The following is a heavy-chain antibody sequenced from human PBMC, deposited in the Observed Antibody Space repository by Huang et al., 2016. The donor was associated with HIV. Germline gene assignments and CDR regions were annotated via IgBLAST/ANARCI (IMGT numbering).Heavy chain of an antibody. CDR1: GGTFSSYA. Sequence: QVQLVQSGAEVKKHGSSVKVSCKASGGTFSSYAISWRRRAPVQGLEWMGGISPSCGTANYAQKCQGRVTITADESTSTAYMELSSLRSEDTAVYYCARARGYYDSSVSYYFDYWGQGTLVTVSS. CDR2: ISPSCGTA. V-gene: IGHV1-69*13. CDR3: ARARGYYDSSVSYYFDY. J-gene: IGHJ4*02. D-gene: IGHD3-22*01.